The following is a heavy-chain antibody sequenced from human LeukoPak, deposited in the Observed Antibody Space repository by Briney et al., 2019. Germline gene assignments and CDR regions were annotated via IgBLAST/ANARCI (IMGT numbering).Heavy chain of an antibody. CDR2: ITSTSSYM. V-gene: IGHV3-21*06. CDR3: ARDCGGDCYLDY. J-gene: IGHJ4*02. CDR1: GFTFGNYN. Sequence: GGSLRLSCAASGFTFGNYNMNWVRQAPGRGLEWVSSITSTSSYMYYADSVKGRFTISRDNAKNSLYLQMNSLRAEDTAVYYCARDCGGDCYLDYWGQGTLVTVSS. D-gene: IGHD2-21*02.